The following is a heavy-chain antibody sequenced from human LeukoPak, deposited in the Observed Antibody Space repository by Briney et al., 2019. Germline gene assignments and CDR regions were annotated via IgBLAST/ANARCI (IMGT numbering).Heavy chain of an antibody. V-gene: IGHV4-30-2*01. CDR1: GGSISSGGYS. D-gene: IGHD5/OR15-5a*01. J-gene: IGHJ4*02. CDR2: TYHSGST. Sequence: PSETLSLTCAVSGGSISSGGYSWSWIRQPPGKGLEWIGYTYHSGSTYYNPSLKSRVTISVDRSKNQFSLKLSSVTAADTAVYYCLNFIASTIMNYWGQGALVIVSS. CDR3: LNFIASTIMNY.